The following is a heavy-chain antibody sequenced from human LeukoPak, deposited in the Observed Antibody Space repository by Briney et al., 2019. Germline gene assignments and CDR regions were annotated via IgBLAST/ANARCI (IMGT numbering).Heavy chain of an antibody. CDR1: GGSISSGSYY. Sequence: SQTLSLTCTVSGGSISSGSYYWSWLRQPAGTGLEWFGRIYTSGSTNYNPSLKSRGTISVEPSKNQFSVKLRSVTAADTAVYYCARGGSHWFDPWGQGTLVTVST. CDR3: ARGGSHWFDP. D-gene: IGHD3-10*01. CDR2: IYTSGST. J-gene: IGHJ5*02. V-gene: IGHV4-61*02.